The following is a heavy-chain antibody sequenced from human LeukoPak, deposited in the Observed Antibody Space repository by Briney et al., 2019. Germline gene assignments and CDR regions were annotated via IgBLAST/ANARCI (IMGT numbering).Heavy chain of an antibody. CDR3: ARHGLTSFDF. J-gene: IGHJ4*02. V-gene: IGHV4-59*01. CDR2: VYYSGST. D-gene: IGHD2-21*02. Sequence: PSETLSLTCTVSGSSISSYYWSWIRQPPGKGLEWIGYVYYSGSTNYNPSLKSRVTISVDTSKNQFSLKLSSVTAADTAVYFCARHGLTSFDFWGQGTLVTVSS. CDR1: GSSISSYY.